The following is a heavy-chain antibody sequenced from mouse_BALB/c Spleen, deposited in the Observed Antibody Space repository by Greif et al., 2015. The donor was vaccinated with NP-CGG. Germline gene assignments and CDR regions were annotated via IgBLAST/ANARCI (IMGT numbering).Heavy chain of an antibody. Sequence: EVQGVESGGGLVKPGGSLKLSCAASGFTFSSYAMSWVRQTPEKRLEWVATISSGGSYTYYPDSVKGRFTISRDNAKNTLYLQMSSLRSEDTAMYYCARHGNYDYWGQGTTLTVSS. CDR1: GFTFSSYA. D-gene: IGHD2-1*01. V-gene: IGHV5-9-3*01. CDR2: ISSGGSYT. J-gene: IGHJ2*01. CDR3: ARHGNYDY.